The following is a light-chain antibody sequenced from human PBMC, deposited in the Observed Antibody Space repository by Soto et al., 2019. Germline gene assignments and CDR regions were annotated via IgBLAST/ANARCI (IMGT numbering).Light chain of an antibody. CDR3: ISYKTDDTFV. Sequence: QSVLTQPASVSGSPGQSITISCAGTRSDIGASNSVSWYQHLPGRSPTLIIYEATNRPSGVSERFSGSKAGDTASLTISGLQADDESGYFCISYKTDDTFVFGGGTKLTVL. V-gene: IGLV2-14*01. CDR1: RSDIGASNS. J-gene: IGLJ1*01. CDR2: EAT.